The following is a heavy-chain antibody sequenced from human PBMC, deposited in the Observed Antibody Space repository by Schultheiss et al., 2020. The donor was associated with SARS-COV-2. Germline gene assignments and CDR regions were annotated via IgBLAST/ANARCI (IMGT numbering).Heavy chain of an antibody. CDR3: AKDSFATGPSGMDV. D-gene: IGHD2-15*01. CDR2: ISYDGSNK. CDR1: GFTFSSYG. V-gene: IGHV3-30*18. J-gene: IGHJ6*02. Sequence: GGSLRLSCAASGFTFSSYGMHWVRQAPGKGLEWVAVISYDGSNKYYADSVKGRFTISRDNSKNTLYLQMNSLRAEDTAVYYCAKDSFATGPSGMDVWGQGTTVTVSS.